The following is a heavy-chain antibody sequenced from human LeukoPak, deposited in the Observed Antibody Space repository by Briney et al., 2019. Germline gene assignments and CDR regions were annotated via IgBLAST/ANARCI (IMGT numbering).Heavy chain of an antibody. J-gene: IGHJ3*02. CDR1: GFTFSSYA. Sequence: GGSLRLSCAASGFTFSSYAMSWVRQAPGKGLEWVPAISGSGGSTYYADSVKGRFTISRDNSKNTLYLQMNSLRAEDTAVYYCAKDRGYDSSGYYPLDAFDIWGQGTMVTVSS. CDR2: ISGSGGST. CDR3: AKDRGYDSSGYYPLDAFDI. V-gene: IGHV3-23*01. D-gene: IGHD3-22*01.